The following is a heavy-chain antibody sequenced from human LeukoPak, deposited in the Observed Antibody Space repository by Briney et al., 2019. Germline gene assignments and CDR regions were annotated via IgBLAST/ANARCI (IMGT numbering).Heavy chain of an antibody. CDR2: IRHDGSTK. V-gene: IGHV3-7*03. D-gene: IGHD1-20*01. Sequence: GGSLRLSYTASGFPFYSYWMTWVRQTPGKGLEWVANIRHDGSTKYYVDSVKGRFTISRDNAKNSLYLQMNSLRAEDTAVYYCARRRYNWNAIDYWGQGTLVTVSS. J-gene: IGHJ4*02. CDR1: GFPFYSYW. CDR3: ARRRYNWNAIDY.